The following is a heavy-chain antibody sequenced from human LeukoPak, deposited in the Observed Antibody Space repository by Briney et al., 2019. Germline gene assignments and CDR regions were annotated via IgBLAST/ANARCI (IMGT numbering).Heavy chain of an antibody. J-gene: IGHJ3*01. Sequence: SQTLSLTCAISGDSVSTSGVAWNWVRQSPSRGLEWLVRTYYTSKWNTDYAVAVKSRIVVNPDPSKNQFSLQLNSVTSEDTAVYYCARGRASAFDVWGQGTMVTASS. D-gene: IGHD6-25*01. CDR1: GDSVSTSGVA. V-gene: IGHV6-1*01. CDR2: TYYTSKWNT. CDR3: ARGRASAFDV.